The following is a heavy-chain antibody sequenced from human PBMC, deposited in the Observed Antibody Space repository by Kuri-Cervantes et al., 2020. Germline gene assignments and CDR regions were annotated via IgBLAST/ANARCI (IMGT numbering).Heavy chain of an antibody. J-gene: IGHJ6*02. CDR3: AKAAPEQWLLWGGMDV. Sequence: GESLKISCAASGFTFSSYGMHWVRQAPGKGLEWVAVISSDGSNKNYADSVKGRFTISRDNSKNTLYLQMNSLRAEDTAVYYCAKAAPEQWLLWGGMDVWGQGTTVTVSS. D-gene: IGHD6-19*01. CDR1: GFTFSSYG. CDR2: ISSDGSNK. V-gene: IGHV3-30*18.